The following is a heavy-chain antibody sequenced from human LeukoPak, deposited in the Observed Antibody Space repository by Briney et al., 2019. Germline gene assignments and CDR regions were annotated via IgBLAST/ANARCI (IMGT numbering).Heavy chain of an antibody. J-gene: IGHJ4*02. CDR2: INPDDSDT. V-gene: IGHV5-51*01. Sequence: GESLKISCKGSGNSFTNNWIAWVRQMPGKGLEWMGIINPDDSDTRYSPSFQGQVTISADKSISTAYLQWSSLKASDTAMYYCARRGYSYGYDEWGQGTLVTVSS. D-gene: IGHD5-18*01. CDR3: ARRGYSYGYDE. CDR1: GNSFTNNW.